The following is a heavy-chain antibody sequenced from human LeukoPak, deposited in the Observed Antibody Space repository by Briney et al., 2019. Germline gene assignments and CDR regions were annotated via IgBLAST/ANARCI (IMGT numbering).Heavy chain of an antibody. CDR1: GGPISSSDSY. CDR2: IYYTGST. D-gene: IGHD3-9*01. Sequence: PSQTLSLTCTVSGGPISSSDSYWTWLRQRPGKGLGWIVYIYYTGSTYYNPSLKSRLTVSVDTSKNQYSLRLSSVTAADTAVYYCARARGYDILTGYYRGWYFDLWGRGTLVTVSS. J-gene: IGHJ2*01. CDR3: ARARGYDILTGYYRGWYFDL. V-gene: IGHV4-31*03.